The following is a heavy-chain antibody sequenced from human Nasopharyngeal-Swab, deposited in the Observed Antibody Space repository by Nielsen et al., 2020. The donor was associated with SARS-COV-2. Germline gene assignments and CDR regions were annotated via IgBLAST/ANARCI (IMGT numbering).Heavy chain of an antibody. CDR1: GYTLTELS. V-gene: IGHV1-24*01. CDR3: TTVAGSYGRFDY. Sequence: ASAKISCKASGYTLTELSMHWGRQAPGKGLEWVGGVDPEDGETIYAKKFQARVTMTEDTSTDTAYMELSSLTSEDTAVYYCTTVAGSYGRFDYWGQGTLVTVSS. CDR2: VDPEDGET. J-gene: IGHJ4*02. D-gene: IGHD1-26*01.